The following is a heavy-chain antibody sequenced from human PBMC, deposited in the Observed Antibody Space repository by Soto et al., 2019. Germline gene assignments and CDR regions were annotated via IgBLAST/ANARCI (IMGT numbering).Heavy chain of an antibody. V-gene: IGHV4-59*01. CDR3: ARDRSTYGGGGTGEVKENWFDP. Sequence: SETLFLTSTVSGGSISHYYWSWIRQSPGKGLEWIGYAYYSGSTDYNPSLKSRVTMSVDTSKNQVSLKLNSVTTADTAVYYCARDRSTYGGGGTGEVKENWFDPWGPGTLVTVSS. D-gene: IGHD2-8*01. CDR2: AYYSGST. J-gene: IGHJ5*02. CDR1: GGSISHYY.